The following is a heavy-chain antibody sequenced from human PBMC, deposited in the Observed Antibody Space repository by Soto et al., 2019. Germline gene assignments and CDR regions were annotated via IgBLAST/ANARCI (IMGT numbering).Heavy chain of an antibody. V-gene: IGHV1-18*01. Sequence: QVQLVQSGAEVKKPGASVKVSCKASGYTFTSFGISWVRQAPGQGLAWMGWISTYNGNTSYAQKLQGRVTMTTDTSTSTAYMELRSLRSDDTAVYYCGREYCSGGSCYSPDYWGQGTLVTVSS. D-gene: IGHD2-15*01. J-gene: IGHJ4*02. CDR2: ISTYNGNT. CDR3: GREYCSGGSCYSPDY. CDR1: GYTFTSFG.